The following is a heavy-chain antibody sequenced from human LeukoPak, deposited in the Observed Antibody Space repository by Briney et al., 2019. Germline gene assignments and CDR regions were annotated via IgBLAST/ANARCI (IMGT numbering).Heavy chain of an antibody. CDR2: INHSGST. CDR3: ARGGGYSYAKTPLDY. V-gene: IGHV4-34*01. D-gene: IGHD5-18*01. Sequence: SETLSLTCAVYGGSFSGYYSSWIRQPPGKGLEWIGEINHSGSTNYNPSLKSRVTISVDTSKNQFSLKLSSVTAADTAVYYCARGGGYSYAKTPLDYWGQGTLVTVSS. J-gene: IGHJ4*02. CDR1: GGSFSGYY.